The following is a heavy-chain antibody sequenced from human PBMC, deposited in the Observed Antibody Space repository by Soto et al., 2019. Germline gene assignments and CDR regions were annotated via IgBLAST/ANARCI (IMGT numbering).Heavy chain of an antibody. J-gene: IGHJ4*02. Sequence: QVQLVQSGAEVKKPGASVKVSCKASGYTFTSYYMHWVRQAPGQGLEWMGIINPSGGSTSYAQKFQGRVTMTRDTSTRTVYMELSSLRSEDTAVYYCASFCTSCFGDYWGQGTLVTVSS. D-gene: IGHD2-2*01. CDR1: GYTFTSYY. CDR3: ASFCTSCFGDY. V-gene: IGHV1-46*01. CDR2: INPSGGST.